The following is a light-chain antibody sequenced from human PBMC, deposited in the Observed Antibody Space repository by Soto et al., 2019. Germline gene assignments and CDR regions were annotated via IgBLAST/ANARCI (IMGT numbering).Light chain of an antibody. Sequence: EIVLTQSPATLSLSPGERATLSCRASQSVSSYLLWYQQKPGQAPRLLIYDASNRATGIPARFSGSGSETDFTLTISSLEPEDFAVYYCQQYYDWPITFGQGTRLEIK. J-gene: IGKJ5*01. CDR2: DAS. V-gene: IGKV3-11*01. CDR1: QSVSSY. CDR3: QQYYDWPIT.